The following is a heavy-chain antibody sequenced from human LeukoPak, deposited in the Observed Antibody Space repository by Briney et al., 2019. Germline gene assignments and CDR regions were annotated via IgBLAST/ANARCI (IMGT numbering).Heavy chain of an antibody. D-gene: IGHD5-12*01. J-gene: IGHJ5*02. Sequence: KSGASLQISCKGSGYSFTSYWIGWVRQMPGKGLEWMGIIYPGDSDTRYSPSFQGQVTISADKSISTAYLQWSSLKASDTAMYYCARGEYSGYVWFDPWGQGTLVTVSS. CDR2: IYPGDSDT. CDR3: ARGEYSGYVWFDP. CDR1: GYSFTSYW. V-gene: IGHV5-51*01.